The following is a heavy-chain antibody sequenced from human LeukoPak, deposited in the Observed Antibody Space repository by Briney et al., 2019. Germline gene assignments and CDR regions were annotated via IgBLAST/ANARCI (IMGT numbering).Heavy chain of an antibody. V-gene: IGHV1-46*01. D-gene: IGHD2-8*02. CDR2: INPTGSST. Sequence: ASVKASCKASGYTFTNYYMHWVRQAPGQGLEWMGLINPTGSSTNYAQKFRSRVTMTRDTSTTTVYMELSSLRSEDTAVYYCAREESGGYFDYWGQGTLVTVSS. J-gene: IGHJ4*02. CDR3: AREESGGYFDY. CDR1: GYTFTNYY.